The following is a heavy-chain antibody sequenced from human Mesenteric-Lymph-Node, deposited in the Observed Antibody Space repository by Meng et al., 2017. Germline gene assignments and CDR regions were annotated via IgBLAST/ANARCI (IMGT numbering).Heavy chain of an antibody. CDR2: VYHRGDT. Sequence: QVALQGSGPGRVKPSGTLSLTWSVSCGSISSSNWWIWVRQPPGKGLEWIGEVYHRGDTNYNPSLKSRVVISVDRSKNQFSLNLSSVTAADTAVYYCGRDQGRQLINHWGQGTLVTVSS. CDR3: GRDQGRQLINH. D-gene: IGHD1-1*01. V-gene: IGHV4-4*02. J-gene: IGHJ4*02. CDR1: CGSISSSNW.